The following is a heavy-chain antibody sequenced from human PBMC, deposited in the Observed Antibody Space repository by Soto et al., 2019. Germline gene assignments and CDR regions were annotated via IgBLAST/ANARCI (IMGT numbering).Heavy chain of an antibody. J-gene: IGHJ3*02. V-gene: IGHV1-24*01. CDR2: FDPEDGET. CDR1: GYTLTELS. CDR3: ATLVGATFAFDI. Sequence: ASVKVSCKVSGYTLTELSMHWVRQDPGKGLEWMGGFDPEDGETIYAQKFQGRVTMTEDTSTDTAYMELSSLRSEDTAVYYCATLVGATFAFDIWGQGTMVTVSS. D-gene: IGHD1-26*01.